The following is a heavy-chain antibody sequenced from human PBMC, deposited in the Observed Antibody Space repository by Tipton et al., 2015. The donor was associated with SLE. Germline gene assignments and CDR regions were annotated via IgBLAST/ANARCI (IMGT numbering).Heavy chain of an antibody. V-gene: IGHV4-59*04. CDR2: IYDTGSSYYT. D-gene: IGHD5-12*01. Sequence: TLSLTCTVSGGSISSYYWSWIRQPPGKGLEWIGYIYDTGSSYYTYYNPSLQSRLTISVDRSKNQFSLDLSSVTAADTAVYYCAGARGSGNDHPYFDYWGQGTLVTVSS. J-gene: IGHJ4*02. CDR3: AGARGSGNDHPYFDY. CDR1: GGSISSYY.